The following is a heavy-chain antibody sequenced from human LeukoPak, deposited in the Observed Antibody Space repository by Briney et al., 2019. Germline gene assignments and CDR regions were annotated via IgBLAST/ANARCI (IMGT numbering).Heavy chain of an antibody. CDR3: ARDPFWLLKAYYGMDV. CDR1: GYTFTGYY. Sequence: ASVKVSCKASGYTFTGYYMHWVRQAPGQGLEGMGWINPNSGGTNYAQKFQGRVTMTRDTSISTAYMELSRLRSDDTAVYYCARDPFWLLKAYYGMDVWGQGTTVTVSS. V-gene: IGHV1-2*02. CDR2: INPNSGGT. D-gene: IGHD3-22*01. J-gene: IGHJ6*02.